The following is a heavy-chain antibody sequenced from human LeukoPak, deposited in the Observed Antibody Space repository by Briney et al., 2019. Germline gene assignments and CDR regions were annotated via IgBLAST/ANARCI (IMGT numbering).Heavy chain of an antibody. V-gene: IGHV3-11*05. CDR3: VTETTEGAKDY. CDR2: ISSSSHYT. Sequence: PGGSLRLSCAASGFSFSDYNMNWVRQAPGKGLAWVSYISSSSHYTNYEASVRGRFIISRDNARDSVYLQMNSLRVEDTAIYYCVTETTEGAKDYWAQGTLVTVSS. CDR1: GFSFSDYN. J-gene: IGHJ4*02. D-gene: IGHD1-14*01.